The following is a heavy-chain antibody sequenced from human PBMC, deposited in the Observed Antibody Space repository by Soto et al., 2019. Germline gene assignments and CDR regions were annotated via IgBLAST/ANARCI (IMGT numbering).Heavy chain of an antibody. D-gene: IGHD7-27*01. J-gene: IGHJ5*02. CDR2: VYHSGST. CDR3: ATGYDWFDT. CDR1: GASITSSY. V-gene: IGHV4-59*03. Sequence: QVHLQESGPGLVKPSETLSLTCTVSGASITSSYWTWVRQPPGKGLEWIGYVYHSGSTNYNPSLMSRVTLPVSTSKNQFSLRLTSVTAAATAVYYCATGYDWFDTWGQGALVTISS.